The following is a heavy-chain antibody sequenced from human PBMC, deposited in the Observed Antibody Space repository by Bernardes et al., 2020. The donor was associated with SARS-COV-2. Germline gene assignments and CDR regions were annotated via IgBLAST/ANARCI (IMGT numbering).Heavy chain of an antibody. D-gene: IGHD2-15*01. CDR2: INQDGSHA. CDR3: AGGGGY. V-gene: IGHV3-7*04. CDR1: GFTFNTHC. Sequence: GGSLRPSCAASGFTFNTHCMRWVRQAPGKGLECVASINQDGSHADYVDSVKGRFTISRDNAKNSLYLQMNGLRVEDTALYYCAGGGGYWGQGALGTVSS. J-gene: IGHJ4*02.